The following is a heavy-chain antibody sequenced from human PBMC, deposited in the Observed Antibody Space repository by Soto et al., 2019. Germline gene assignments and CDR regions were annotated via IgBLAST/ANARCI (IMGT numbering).Heavy chain of an antibody. J-gene: IGHJ6*02. Sequence: QVQLVQSGAEVKKPGSSVKVSCKASGGTFSSYAISWVRQAPGQGLEWMGGIIRIFGTANYAQKFQGRVTVTGEEATSTAYMELSSLRSEDTAVYYCARHVPAAGYYYGMDVWGQGPTVTVSS. CDR3: ARHVPAAGYYYGMDV. V-gene: IGHV1-69*12. CDR1: GGTFSSYA. D-gene: IGHD2-2*01. CDR2: IIRIFGTA.